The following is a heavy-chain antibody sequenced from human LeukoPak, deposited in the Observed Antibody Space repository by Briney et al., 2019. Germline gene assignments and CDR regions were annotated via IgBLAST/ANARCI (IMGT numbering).Heavy chain of an antibody. Sequence: GSLRLSCTASGFTFGDYAVNWVRQAPGKGLEWVSSISSSSSYIYYADSVKGRFTISRDNAKNSLYLQMNSLRAEDTAVYYCARSRWTDPDAFDIWGQGTMVTVSS. CDR3: ARSRWTDPDAFDI. V-gene: IGHV3-21*01. CDR2: ISSSSSYI. D-gene: IGHD4-23*01. J-gene: IGHJ3*02. CDR1: GFTFGDYA.